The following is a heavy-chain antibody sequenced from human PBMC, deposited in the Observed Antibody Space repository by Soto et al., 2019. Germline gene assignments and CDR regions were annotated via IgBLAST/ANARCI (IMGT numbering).Heavy chain of an antibody. Sequence: ASVKVSCKASGYTFTGYYMHWVRQAPGQGLEWMGWINPNSGGTNYAQKFQGRVTMTRDTSISTAYMELSRLRSDDTAVYYCARRYCSSTSCYGWLHPWGQGTMVTVYS. CDR1: GYTFTGYY. V-gene: IGHV1-2*02. J-gene: IGHJ5*02. D-gene: IGHD2-2*01. CDR2: INPNSGGT. CDR3: ARRYCSSTSCYGWLHP.